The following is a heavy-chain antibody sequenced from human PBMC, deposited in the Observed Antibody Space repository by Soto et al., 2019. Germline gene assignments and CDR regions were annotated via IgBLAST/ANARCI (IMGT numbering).Heavy chain of an antibody. Sequence: PGGSLRLSCSAAGFTFSSYAMHWVRQAPGQGQEYVSAISSNGGSTYYADSVKGRFTISRDNSKNTLYLQMSSLRAEDTAVYYCVRGSVVVVAATYSPFDYWAQGT. V-gene: IGHV3-64D*08. J-gene: IGHJ4*02. D-gene: IGHD2-15*01. CDR3: VRGSVVVVAATYSPFDY. CDR1: GFTFSSYA. CDR2: ISSNGGST.